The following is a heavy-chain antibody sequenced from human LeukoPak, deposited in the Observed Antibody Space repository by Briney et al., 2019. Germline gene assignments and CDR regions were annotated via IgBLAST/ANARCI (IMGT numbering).Heavy chain of an antibody. V-gene: IGHV3-23*01. CDR2: ISGSGSGGST. D-gene: IGHD6-19*01. J-gene: IGHJ4*02. CDR1: GFTFSSSA. Sequence: PGGSLRLSCAASGFTFSSSAMSWVRQAPGKGLEWVSNISGSGSGGSTYYADSVKGRFTISRDNSKNTLYLQMNSLRAEGTAVYYCARASSGWWSYFYDYWGQGTLVTVSS. CDR3: ARASSGWWSYFYDY.